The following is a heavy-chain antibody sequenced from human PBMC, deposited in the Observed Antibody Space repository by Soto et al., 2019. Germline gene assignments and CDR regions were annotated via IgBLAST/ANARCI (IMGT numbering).Heavy chain of an antibody. CDR1: GDSFSDYY. J-gene: IGHJ4*02. V-gene: IGHV4-59*03. CDR2: VFHSATT. Sequence: LSLTCTVSGDSFSDYYWNWIRQVPANVLEWIGFVFHSATTSYNPSLKTRVAISADTSTQQFSLRLTSVTAAATAIYYCARCHSISGGPNDHWGQGILVTVSS. D-gene: IGHD5-12*01. CDR3: ARCHSISGGPNDH.